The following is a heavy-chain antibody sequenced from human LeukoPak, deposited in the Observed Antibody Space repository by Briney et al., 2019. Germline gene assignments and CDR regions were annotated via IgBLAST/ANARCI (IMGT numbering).Heavy chain of an antibody. Sequence: GASVKVSCKDSGYTFTNYDINWVRQATGQGLEWMGWMNPNSGNTGYAQKFQGRVTMTRNTSISTAYMELSSLRSEDTAVYYCARVALWFGELSPNYYYYYYMDVWGKGTTATVSS. CDR2: MNPNSGNT. CDR3: ARVALWFGELSPNYYYYYYMDV. CDR1: GYTFTNYD. D-gene: IGHD3-10*01. J-gene: IGHJ6*03. V-gene: IGHV1-8*01.